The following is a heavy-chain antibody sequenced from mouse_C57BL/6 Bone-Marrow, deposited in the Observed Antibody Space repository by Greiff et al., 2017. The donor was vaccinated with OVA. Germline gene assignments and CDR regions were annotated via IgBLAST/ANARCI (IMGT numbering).Heavy chain of an antibody. V-gene: IGHV2-6-1*01. CDR3: ARHSDGSSFWYFDV. D-gene: IGHD1-1*01. J-gene: IGHJ1*03. CDR2: IWSDGST. Sequence: QVQLEQSGPGLVAPSQSLSITCTVSGFSLTSYGVHWVRQPPEKGLEWLVVIWSDGSTTYNSALKSRLSISKDNSKSQVFLKMNSLQTDDTAMYYCARHSDGSSFWYFDVWGTGTTVTVSS. CDR1: GFSLTSYG.